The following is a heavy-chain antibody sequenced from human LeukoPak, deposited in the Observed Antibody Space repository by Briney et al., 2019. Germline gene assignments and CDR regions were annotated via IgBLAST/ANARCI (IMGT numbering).Heavy chain of an antibody. CDR2: ISAYNGNT. CDR1: GYTFTSYG. V-gene: IGHV1-18*01. D-gene: IGHD6-13*01. Sequence: ASVKVSCKASGYTFTSYGISWVRQAPGQGLEWMGWISAYNGNTNYAQKLQGRVTMTTDTSTSTVYMELRSLRSDDTAVYYCARDEGLIAAAGTIEDYWGQGTLVTVSS. CDR3: ARDEGLIAAAGTIEDY. J-gene: IGHJ4*02.